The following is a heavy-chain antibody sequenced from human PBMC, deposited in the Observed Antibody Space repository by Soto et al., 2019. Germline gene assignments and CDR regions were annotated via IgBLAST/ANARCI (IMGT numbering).Heavy chain of an antibody. CDR3: ARHSYGSGSYFDYYYYGMDV. V-gene: IGHV5-51*01. Sequence: LKISCKGSGYSFTSYWIGWVRQMPGKGLEWMGIIYPGDSDTRYSPSFQGQVTISADKSISTAYLQWSSLKASDTAMYYCARHSYGSGSYFDYYYYGMDVWGQGTTVTVSS. J-gene: IGHJ6*02. CDR2: IYPGDSDT. CDR1: GYSFTSYW. D-gene: IGHD3-10*01.